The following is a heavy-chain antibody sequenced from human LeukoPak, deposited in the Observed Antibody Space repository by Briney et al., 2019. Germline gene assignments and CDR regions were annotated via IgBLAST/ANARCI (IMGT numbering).Heavy chain of an antibody. D-gene: IGHD3-22*01. J-gene: IGHJ4*02. CDR1: GYTFTSYD. Sequence: ASVKVSCKASGYTFTSYDINWVRQATGQGLEWMGWMNPNSGNTGYAQKFQGRVTMTRNTSISTAYMELSRLRSGDTAVYYCVWTYYYDSSGLDYWGQGTLVTVSS. CDR2: MNPNSGNT. CDR3: VWTYYYDSSGLDY. V-gene: IGHV1-8*01.